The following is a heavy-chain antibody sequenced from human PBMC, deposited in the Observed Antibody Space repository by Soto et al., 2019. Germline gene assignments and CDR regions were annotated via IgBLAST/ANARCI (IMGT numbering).Heavy chain of an antibody. CDR2: ISAYNGNT. D-gene: IGHD3-22*01. V-gene: IGHV1-18*01. CDR3: ARDRGNDSSGYYWWCY. CDR1: GYTFTSYG. Sequence: ASVKVSCKASGYTFTSYGISWVRQAPGQGLEWMGWISAYNGNTNYAQKLQGRVTMTTDTSTSTAYMELRSLRSDDTAVYYCARDRGNDSSGYYWWCYWGQGTLVTAPQ. J-gene: IGHJ4*02.